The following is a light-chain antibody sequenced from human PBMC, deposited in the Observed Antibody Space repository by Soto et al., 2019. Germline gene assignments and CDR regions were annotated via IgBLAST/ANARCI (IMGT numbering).Light chain of an antibody. J-gene: IGLJ3*02. Sequence: QSVLTQPPSVSAAPGQKVTISCSGSSSNIGNNYVSWYQQLPGTAPRLLIYENNKRPSGIPDRFSGSKSGTSATLGITGLQTGDEADYYCATSDNSLSGVFGGGTKLTVL. CDR1: SSNIGNNY. CDR3: ATSDNSLSGV. V-gene: IGLV1-51*02. CDR2: ENN.